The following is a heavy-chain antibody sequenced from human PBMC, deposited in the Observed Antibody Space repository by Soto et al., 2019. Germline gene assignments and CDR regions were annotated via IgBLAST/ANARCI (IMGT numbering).Heavy chain of an antibody. J-gene: IGHJ2*01. Sequence: QVQLVQSGAEVKKPGSSVKVSCKASGGTFSNYAISWVRQAPGQGLEWMGGITPIFGTANYAQKFQGRVTITADECMSTAYMALSRLRSEDTAVYYCAQTLGLAVAGPGRFDLWGRGTLVTVSS. D-gene: IGHD6-19*01. CDR3: AQTLGLAVAGPGRFDL. CDR1: GGTFSNYA. V-gene: IGHV1-69*12. CDR2: ITPIFGTA.